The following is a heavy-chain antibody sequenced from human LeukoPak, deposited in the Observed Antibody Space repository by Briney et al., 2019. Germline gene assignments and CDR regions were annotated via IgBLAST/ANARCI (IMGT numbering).Heavy chain of an antibody. CDR2: FDPEDGAT. Sequence: ASVKDSCKVSGYTLTELSMHWVRQAPGKGLEWMGGFDPEDGATIYAQNFQGRVTMTEDTSTDTAYMELSSLRSEDTAVYYCATVVLYSGYYFDYWGQGTLVTVSS. J-gene: IGHJ4*02. CDR3: ATVVLYSGYYFDY. V-gene: IGHV1-24*01. D-gene: IGHD5-12*01. CDR1: GYTLTELS.